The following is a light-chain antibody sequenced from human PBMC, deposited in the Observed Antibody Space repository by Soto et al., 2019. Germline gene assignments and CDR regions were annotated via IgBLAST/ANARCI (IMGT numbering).Light chain of an antibody. CDR1: SGHSSYA. V-gene: IGLV4-69*01. CDR3: QTWGTGIHWV. Sequence: QPVLTQSPSASASLGASVKLTCTLRSGHSSYAIAWHQQQPEKGPRYLMKLNSDGSHRKGDGIPDRFSGSSSGAERYLTISSLQSEDEADYYCQTWGTGIHWVFGGGTKLTVL. CDR2: LNSDGSH. J-gene: IGLJ3*02.